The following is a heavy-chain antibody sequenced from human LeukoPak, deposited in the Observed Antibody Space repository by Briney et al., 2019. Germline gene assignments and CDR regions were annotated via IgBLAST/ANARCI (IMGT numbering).Heavy chain of an antibody. CDR2: IIPIFGTA. CDR1: GGTFSSYA. J-gene: IGHJ3*02. CDR3: ALMGDIVVVPPQRNGGNDAFDI. V-gene: IGHV1-69*01. D-gene: IGHD2-2*01. Sequence: SVKVSCKASGGTFSSYAISWVRQAPGQGLEWMGGIIPIFGTANYAQKFQGRVTITADESTSTAYLQWSSLKASDTAMYYCALMGDIVVVPPQRNGGNDAFDIWGQGTMVTVSS.